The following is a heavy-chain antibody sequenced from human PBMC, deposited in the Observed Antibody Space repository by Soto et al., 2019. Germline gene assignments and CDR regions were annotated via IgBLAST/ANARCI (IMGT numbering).Heavy chain of an antibody. J-gene: IGHJ4*02. CDR1: GFTFDDYA. D-gene: IGHD4-17*01. Sequence: PGGSLRLSCAASGFTFDDYAIHWGRQAPGKGLEWVWGVSWNSGSIGYADSVKGRFTIYRDNAKNSLYLQMNSLRAEDTALYYCTKNISGDYPSLFDYWGQGTLVTVSS. CDR3: TKNISGDYPSLFDY. CDR2: VSWNSGSI. V-gene: IGHV3-9*01.